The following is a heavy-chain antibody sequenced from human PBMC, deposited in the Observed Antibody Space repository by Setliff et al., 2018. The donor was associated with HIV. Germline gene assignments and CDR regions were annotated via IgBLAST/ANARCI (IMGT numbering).Heavy chain of an antibody. CDR3: AREGMAVFLEDLAYYLYNGMDV. J-gene: IGHJ6*02. CDR1: GDTSSTYA. Sequence: ASVKVSCKASGDTSSTYAINWVRQAPGQGPEWVGWISPYTGKTEYAQNVQGRVTLTTDTSTRTAYMELRSLRSDDTAVYYCAREGMAVFLEDLAYYLYNGMDVWGQGTTVTVSS. CDR2: ISPYTGKT. D-gene: IGHD6-19*01. V-gene: IGHV1-18*01.